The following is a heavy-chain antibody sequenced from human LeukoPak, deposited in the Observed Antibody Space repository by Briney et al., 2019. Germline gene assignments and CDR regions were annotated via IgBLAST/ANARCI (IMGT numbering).Heavy chain of an antibody. Sequence: GGSLRLSCAASGFTFSDYYMSWIRQAPGKGLEWVSYISSSGSTIYYADSVKGRFTISRDNAKNSLYLQMNSLRAEDTAVYYCARDRPNYYDFWSGYYMRGTFDYWGQGTLVTVSS. V-gene: IGHV3-11*01. CDR3: ARDRPNYYDFWSGYYMRGTFDY. CDR2: ISSSGSTI. CDR1: GFTFSDYY. J-gene: IGHJ4*02. D-gene: IGHD3-3*01.